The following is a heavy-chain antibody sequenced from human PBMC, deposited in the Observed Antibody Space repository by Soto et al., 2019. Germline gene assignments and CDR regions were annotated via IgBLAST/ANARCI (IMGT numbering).Heavy chain of an antibody. D-gene: IGHD6-13*01. CDR1: GYRFTSYW. CDR2: IYPGDSDT. V-gene: IGHV5-51*01. J-gene: IGHJ3*02. CDR3: ATDSSSWYRAAFDI. Sequence: GXSLKISCKGSGYRFTSYWIVWVRQMPGKGLEWMGIIYPGDSDTRYSPSFQGQVTISADKSISTAYLQWSSLKASDTAMYYCATDSSSWYRAAFDIWGQGTMVTVPS.